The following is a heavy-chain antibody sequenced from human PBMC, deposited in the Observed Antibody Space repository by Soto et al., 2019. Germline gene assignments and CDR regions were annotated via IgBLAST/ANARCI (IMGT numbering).Heavy chain of an antibody. CDR2: IYYSGST. D-gene: IGHD5-18*01. Sequence: PSETLSLTCTVSGGSISSSGYYWGWIRQPPGKGLEWIGTIYYSGSTYYNPSLKSRFTISRDNAKNSLYLQMNSLRAEDTAVYYCAGLDTSMVKTPGYWGQGTLVTVSS. J-gene: IGHJ4*02. V-gene: IGHV4-39*01. CDR1: GGSISSSGYY. CDR3: AGLDTSMVKTPGY.